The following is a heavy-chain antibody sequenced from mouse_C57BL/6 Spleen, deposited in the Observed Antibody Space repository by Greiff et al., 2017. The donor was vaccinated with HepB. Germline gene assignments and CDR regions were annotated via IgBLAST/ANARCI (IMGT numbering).Heavy chain of an antibody. V-gene: IGHV5-17*01. CDR1: GFTFSDYG. D-gene: IGHD1-1*01. Sequence: EVMLVESGGGLVKPGGSLKLSCAASGFTFSDYGMHWVRQAPEKGLEWVAYISSGSSTIYYADTVKGRFTISRDNAKNTLFLQMTSLRSEDTAMYYCATTGVAEYFDVWGTGTTVTVSS. J-gene: IGHJ1*03. CDR3: ATTGVAEYFDV. CDR2: ISSGSSTI.